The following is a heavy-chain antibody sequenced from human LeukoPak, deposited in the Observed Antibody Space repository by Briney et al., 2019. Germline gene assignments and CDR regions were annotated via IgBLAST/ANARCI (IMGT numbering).Heavy chain of an antibody. J-gene: IGHJ4*02. Sequence: SGPTLVNPTQTLTLTCTFSGFSFSTSGMCVSWIRQPPGKALEWLARIDWDDDKQYNTSLRTRLTISKDTSKNQVVLTMTNMDLVDTATYYCALRDSSGYYDVWGQGTLVTVSS. CDR1: GFSFSTSGMC. V-gene: IGHV2-70*11. CDR3: ALRDSSGYYDV. D-gene: IGHD3-22*01. CDR2: IDWDDDK.